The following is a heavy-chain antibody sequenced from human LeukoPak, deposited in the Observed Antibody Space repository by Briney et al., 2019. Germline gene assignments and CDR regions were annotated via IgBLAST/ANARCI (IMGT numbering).Heavy chain of an antibody. CDR1: GNTFTNYY. Sequence: ASVKLACKAAGNTFTNYYVYRVRQPPGKGLEWLGLINPDGISTNYAQRFQGRVTMTRDTSTGTVYMELSSLISDDTALYYCVREFRGGYFDYWGQGTLVTVSS. CDR2: INPDGIST. V-gene: IGHV1-46*01. J-gene: IGHJ4*02. CDR3: VREFRGGYFDY. D-gene: IGHD3-10*01.